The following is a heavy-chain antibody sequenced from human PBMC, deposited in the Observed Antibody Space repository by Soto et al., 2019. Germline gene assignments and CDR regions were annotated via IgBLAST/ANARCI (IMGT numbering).Heavy chain of an antibody. CDR3: AKYSGFYYYYGMDV. Sequence: GGSLRLSCAASGFTFSSYAMSWVRQAPGKGLEWVSAISGSGGSTYYADSVKGRFTISRDNSKNTLYLQMNSLRAEDTAVYYCAKYSGFYYYYGMDVWGQGTTVTVSS. V-gene: IGHV3-23*01. CDR2: ISGSGGST. D-gene: IGHD6-19*01. J-gene: IGHJ6*02. CDR1: GFTFSSYA.